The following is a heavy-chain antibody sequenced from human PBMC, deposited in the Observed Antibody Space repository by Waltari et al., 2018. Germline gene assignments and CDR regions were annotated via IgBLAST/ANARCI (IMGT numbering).Heavy chain of an antibody. Sequence: EVQLVESGGGLVQPGGSLRLSCAASGFTFSSYSMNWVRQAPGKGLEGVSYISSSSSTIYYADSVKGRFTISRDNAKNSLYLQMNSLRAEDTAVYYCARDAPDIYCSGGSCYSGGSWFDPWGQGTLVTVSS. V-gene: IGHV3-48*04. CDR2: ISSSSSTI. CDR3: ARDAPDIYCSGGSCYSGGSWFDP. D-gene: IGHD2-15*01. CDR1: GFTFSSYS. J-gene: IGHJ5*02.